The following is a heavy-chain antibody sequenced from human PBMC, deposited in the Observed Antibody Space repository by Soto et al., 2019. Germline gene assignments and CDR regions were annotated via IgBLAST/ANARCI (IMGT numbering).Heavy chain of an antibody. D-gene: IGHD1-1*01. CDR1: GYGFTTYG. J-gene: IGHJ4*02. V-gene: IGHV1-18*01. CDR3: ARGRYGDY. Sequence: QVHLVQSGAEVKKPGASVKVSCKGSGYGFTTYGITWVRQAPGQGLEWMAWISAHNGNTNYAQKLQGRVTVTRDTSTSTDYMELRSLRSDDTAVYYWARGRYGDYWGQGALVTVSS. CDR2: ISAHNGNT.